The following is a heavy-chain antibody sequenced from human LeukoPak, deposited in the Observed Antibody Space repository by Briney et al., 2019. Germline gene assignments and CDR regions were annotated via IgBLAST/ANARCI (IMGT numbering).Heavy chain of an antibody. CDR1: GGSISNYY. J-gene: IGHJ4*02. CDR2: IYASGST. CDR3: ARDFYGDDGHHPFDY. Sequence: SETLSLTCSVSGGSISNYYWNWLRQPAGKGLEWIGRIYASGSTNYNPSLKSRVTISMDKSKNHFSLNLKSVTAADTAFYYCARDFYGDDGHHPFDYWGQGIQVTVS. D-gene: IGHD2/OR15-2a*01. V-gene: IGHV4-4*07.